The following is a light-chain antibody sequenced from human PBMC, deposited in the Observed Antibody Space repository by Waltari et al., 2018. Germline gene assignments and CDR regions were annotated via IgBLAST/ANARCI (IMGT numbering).Light chain of an antibody. CDR3: QQYYSTPLT. V-gene: IGKV4-1*01. J-gene: IGKJ4*01. CDR1: QSVSFSSNNKNY. Sequence: DIVMTQSPDSLAVSLGERATINCTSSQSVSFSSNNKNYLAWYQQKPGQPPKLLIYWASTRESGVPDRFSGSGSATDFTLTISSLQAEDVAVYYCQQYYSTPLTFGGGTKVEIK. CDR2: WAS.